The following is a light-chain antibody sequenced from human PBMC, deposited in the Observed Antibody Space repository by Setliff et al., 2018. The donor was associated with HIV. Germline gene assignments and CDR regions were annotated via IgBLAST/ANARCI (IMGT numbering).Light chain of an antibody. Sequence: QSALTQPPSVSGAPGQRVTISCTGGSSNLGANFDAHWYQHSPGAAPKLLIYADSSRASGVPDRFSASRSGASASLAITGLQAEDEADYYCQSYDKSMSGYVLGSGTKVTVL. CDR3: QSYDKSMSGYV. V-gene: IGLV1-40*03. CDR2: ADS. J-gene: IGLJ1*01. CDR1: SSNLGANFD.